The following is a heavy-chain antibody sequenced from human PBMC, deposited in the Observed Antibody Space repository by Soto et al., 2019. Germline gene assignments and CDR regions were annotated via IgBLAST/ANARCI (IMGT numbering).Heavy chain of an antibody. CDR3: ARDHPAGPLDY. CDR1: GFTVSSNY. V-gene: IGHV3-53*02. Sequence: EVQLVETGGGLFQPGGSLRLSCAASGFTVSSNYMSWVRQAPGKGLEWVSVIYSGGSTYYADSVKGRFTISRDNSKNTLYLQMNSLRAEDTAVYYCARDHPAGPLDYWGQGTLVTVSS. CDR2: IYSGGST. D-gene: IGHD6-13*01. J-gene: IGHJ4*02.